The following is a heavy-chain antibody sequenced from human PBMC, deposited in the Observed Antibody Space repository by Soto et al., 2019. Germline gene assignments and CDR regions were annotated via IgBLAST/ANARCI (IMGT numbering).Heavy chain of an antibody. CDR2: INPNSGGT. D-gene: IGHD3-9*01. V-gene: IGHV1-2*02. CDR3: ARGQRGVLRYFDWLPYYYYGMDV. J-gene: IGHJ6*02. CDR1: GYTFTDYY. Sequence: ASVKVSCKASGYTFTDYYMHWVRQAPGQGLEWMGWINPNSGGTNYAQKFQGRVAMTRDTSITTAYMEVSSLRSEDTAVYYCARGQRGVLRYFDWLPYYYYGMDVWGQGTTVTVSS.